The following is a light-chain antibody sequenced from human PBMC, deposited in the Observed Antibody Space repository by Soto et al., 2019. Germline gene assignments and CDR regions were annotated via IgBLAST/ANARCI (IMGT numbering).Light chain of an antibody. Sequence: QSVLSQPPSASGTPGQRVTISCSGSSSNIGSNTVSWYQQFPGTAPKLLIYFNIQRPSGVPDRFSGSKSGTSASLAISGLQSEDEADYYCAAGDDSLNGYVFGTGTKLTVL. CDR1: SSNIGSNT. V-gene: IGLV1-44*01. CDR2: FNI. J-gene: IGLJ1*01. CDR3: AAGDDSLNGYV.